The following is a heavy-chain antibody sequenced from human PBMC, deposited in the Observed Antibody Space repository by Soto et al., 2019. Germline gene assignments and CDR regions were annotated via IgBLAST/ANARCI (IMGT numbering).Heavy chain of an antibody. Sequence: SETLSLTCTVSGDSITSYYWTWIRQAAGKRLEGIGRVFSSGTTNYNPSLKSRVTMSVETSKNQLSLKLTSVTAADTAVYYFARVGDSGYYWYFDYWGQGALVTVSS. CDR3: ARVGDSGYYWYFDY. CDR2: VFSSGTT. D-gene: IGHD3-22*01. J-gene: IGHJ4*02. V-gene: IGHV4-4*07. CDR1: GDSITSYY.